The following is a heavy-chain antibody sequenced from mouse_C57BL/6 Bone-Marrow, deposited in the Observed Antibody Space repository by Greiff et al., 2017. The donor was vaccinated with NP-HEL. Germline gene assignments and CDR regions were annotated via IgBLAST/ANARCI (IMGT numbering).Heavy chain of an antibody. CDR2: ISSGGSYT. CDR3: ARMMVTRYYFDD. D-gene: IGHD2-3*01. Sequence: EVKVVESGGDLVKPGGSLKLSCAASGFTFSSYGMSWVRQTPDKRLEWVATISSGGSYTYYPDSVKGRFTISRDNAKNTLYLQMSSLKSENTAMYYCARMMVTRYYFDDWGQGTTLTVSS. V-gene: IGHV5-6*01. J-gene: IGHJ2*01. CDR1: GFTFSSYG.